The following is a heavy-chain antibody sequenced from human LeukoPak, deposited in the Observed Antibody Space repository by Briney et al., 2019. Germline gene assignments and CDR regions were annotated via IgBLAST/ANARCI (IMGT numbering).Heavy chain of an antibody. CDR3: AKVATVTNPFDY. D-gene: IGHD4-17*01. Sequence: PGRSLILSCAASGFTFDDYAMHWVRQAPGKGLEWVSGITWNSDNIKDADSVKGRFTISRNNGKNSLYLQMNSLRAEDTALYYCAKVATVTNPFDYWGQGTLVTVSS. CDR1: GFTFDDYA. CDR2: ITWNSDNI. J-gene: IGHJ4*02. V-gene: IGHV3-9*01.